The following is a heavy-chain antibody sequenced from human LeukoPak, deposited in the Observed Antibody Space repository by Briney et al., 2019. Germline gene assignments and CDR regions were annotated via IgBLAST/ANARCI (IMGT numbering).Heavy chain of an antibody. CDR2: INSDGSST. Sequence: PGGSLRLSCAASGFTFNSYAMSWVRQAPGKRLEWVSRINSDGSSTSYADSVKGRFTISRDNAKNTLYLQMNSLRAEDTAVYYCARGQLSFDYWGQGTLVTVSS. D-gene: IGHD1-1*01. J-gene: IGHJ4*02. CDR3: ARGQLSFDY. V-gene: IGHV3-74*01. CDR1: GFTFNSYA.